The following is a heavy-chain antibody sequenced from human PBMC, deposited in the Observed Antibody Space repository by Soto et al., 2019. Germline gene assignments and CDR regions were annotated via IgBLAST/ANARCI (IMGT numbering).Heavy chain of an antibody. CDR1: GFTFSSYG. Sequence: PGGSLTLSCAASGFTFSSYGMHWVRQAPGKGLEWVAVIWFDGSNKFYADSVKGRFTISRDNSENTVSLQMNSLRDEDSAAYYCASTGPYWGQGTLVTVSS. J-gene: IGHJ4*02. CDR2: IWFDGSNK. V-gene: IGHV3-33*01. CDR3: ASTGPY.